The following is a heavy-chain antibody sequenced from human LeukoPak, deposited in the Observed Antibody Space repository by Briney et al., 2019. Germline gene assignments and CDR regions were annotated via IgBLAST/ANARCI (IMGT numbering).Heavy chain of an antibody. CDR3: AKLYRSGWYSAFDI. CDR1: GFKFSTYW. CDR2: IYPGDSDT. D-gene: IGHD6-19*01. V-gene: IGHV5-51*01. J-gene: IGHJ3*02. Sequence: GGVLKNFWKGSGFKFSTYWIGRGGPMPRESPEGMGIIYPGDSDTRYSPSFQGQVTISADKSISTAYLQWTSLKASDTAMYYCAKLYRSGWYSAFDIWGQGTMVTVSS.